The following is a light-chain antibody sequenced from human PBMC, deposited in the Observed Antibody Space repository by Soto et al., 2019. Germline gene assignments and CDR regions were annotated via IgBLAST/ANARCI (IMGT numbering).Light chain of an antibody. CDR3: QSFDSSLSGSGV. J-gene: IGLJ3*02. V-gene: IGLV1-40*01. Sequence: QSVLTQPPSGSGAPGQRVTISCTGGLSNIGAGYEVHWYQQLPGTAPKLLISGHNNRPSGVPDRFFGSKSGTSASLTIIGLQADDEAEYFCQSFDSSLSGSGVFGGGTKLTVL. CDR2: GHN. CDR1: LSNIGAGYE.